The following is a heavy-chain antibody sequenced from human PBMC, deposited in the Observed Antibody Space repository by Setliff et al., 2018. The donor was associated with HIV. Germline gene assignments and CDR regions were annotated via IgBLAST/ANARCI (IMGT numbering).Heavy chain of an antibody. V-gene: IGHV3-21*01. J-gene: IGHJ4*02. CDR3: ARGLSGGYCSGGSCYPFDL. Sequence: PGGSLRLSCGASGFSFGSHSMHWVRQAPGKGLEWIASINSGSNYIYYIDSVKGRFTISRDNAKKSLYLQMSSLRAEDAAVYYCARGLSGGYCSGGSCYPFDLWGQGTQVTVSS. CDR2: INSGSNYI. D-gene: IGHD2-15*01. CDR1: GFSFGSHS.